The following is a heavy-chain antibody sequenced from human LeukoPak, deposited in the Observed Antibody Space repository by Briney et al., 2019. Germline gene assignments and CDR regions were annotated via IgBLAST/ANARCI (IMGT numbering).Heavy chain of an antibody. CDR3: ARDPWAVAGSFDY. CDR2: ISSSSSYI. Sequence: SGGSLRLSCAASGFTFSSYSMNWVRQAPGKGLEWVSSISSSSSYIYYADSVKGRFTISRDNAKNSLYLQMNSLRAEDTAVYYCARDPWAVAGSFDYWGQGTLVTVSS. D-gene: IGHD6-19*01. V-gene: IGHV3-21*01. J-gene: IGHJ4*02. CDR1: GFTFSSYS.